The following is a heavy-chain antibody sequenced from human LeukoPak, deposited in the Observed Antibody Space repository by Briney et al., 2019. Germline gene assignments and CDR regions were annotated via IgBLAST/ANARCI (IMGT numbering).Heavy chain of an antibody. Sequence: PSETLSLTCTVSGGSISSYYWSWIRQPPGKGLERIGYIYYSGSTNYNPSLKSRVTISVDTSKNQFSLKLSSVTAADTAVYYCARRDVVVTPGGFDIWGQGTMVTVSS. D-gene: IGHD2-21*02. CDR2: IYYSGST. J-gene: IGHJ3*02. CDR3: ARRDVVVTPGGFDI. V-gene: IGHV4-59*08. CDR1: GGSISSYY.